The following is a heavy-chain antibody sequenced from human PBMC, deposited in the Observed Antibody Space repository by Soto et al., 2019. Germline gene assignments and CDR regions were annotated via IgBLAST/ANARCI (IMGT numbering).Heavy chain of an antibody. CDR2: INHSGST. CDR1: GGSFSGYY. Sequence: QVQLQQWGAGLLKPSETLSLTCAVYGGSFSGYYWSWIRQHPGKGLEWIGEINHSGSTNYNPSLKSRVTISVETAKTQFFLKLSSGTDADTAVYYCARAPGLTTVTKTGWFDPWGQGTLVTVSS. CDR3: ARAPGLTTVTKTGWFDP. J-gene: IGHJ5*02. D-gene: IGHD4-17*01. V-gene: IGHV4-34*01.